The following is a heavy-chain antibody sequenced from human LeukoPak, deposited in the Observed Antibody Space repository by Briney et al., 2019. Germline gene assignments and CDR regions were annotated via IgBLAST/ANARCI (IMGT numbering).Heavy chain of an antibody. J-gene: IGHJ3*02. D-gene: IGHD3-9*01. CDR1: GFTFSSYA. CDR2: ISYDGSNK. CDR3: ASAPYYGTDWSTSDAFDI. Sequence: PGRSLRLSCAASGFTFSSYAMHWVRQAPGKGLEWVAVISYDGSNKYYADSVKGRFTISRDNSKNTLYLQMNSLRAEDTAVYYCASAPYYGTDWSTSDAFDIWGQGTMVTVSS. V-gene: IGHV3-30-3*01.